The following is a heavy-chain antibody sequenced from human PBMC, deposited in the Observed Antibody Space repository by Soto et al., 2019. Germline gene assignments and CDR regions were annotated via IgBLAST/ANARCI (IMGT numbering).Heavy chain of an antibody. CDR2: IYHSGST. CDR1: SGSISSSNW. J-gene: IGHJ3*02. V-gene: IGHV4-4*02. Sequence: QVQLQESGPGLVKPSGTLSLTCAVSSGSISSSNWWNWVRQPPGKVLEWIGEIYHSGSTNYNPSLKGRVTISVDKSKNQFSLKLSSVTAADTAVYYCAGDPGVGAFDIWGQGTMVTVSS. D-gene: IGHD3-10*01. CDR3: AGDPGVGAFDI.